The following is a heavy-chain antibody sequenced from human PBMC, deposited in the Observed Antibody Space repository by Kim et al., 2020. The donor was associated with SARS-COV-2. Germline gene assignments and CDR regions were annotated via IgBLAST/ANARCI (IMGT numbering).Heavy chain of an antibody. CDR3: GRVLVAATVMDV. D-gene: IGHD1-26*01. Sequence: GGSLRLSCVGSGFTFSDHYMDWVRQAPGKGLEWVGRSRHKARSYSTEYAASGKGRITISRDDSKNSVYLQMNSLKPEDTAVYYCGRVLVAATVMDVWGQGPTVPVSS. J-gene: IGHJ6*02. V-gene: IGHV3-72*01. CDR2: SRHKARSYST. CDR1: GFTFSDHY.